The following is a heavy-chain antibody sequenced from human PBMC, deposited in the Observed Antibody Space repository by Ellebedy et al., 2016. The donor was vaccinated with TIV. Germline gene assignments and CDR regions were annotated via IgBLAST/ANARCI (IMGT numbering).Heavy chain of an antibody. Sequence: PGGSLRLSCAASGFTFSSYGMHRVRQAPGKGLEWVSAISGSGGSTYYADSVKGRFTISRDNAKNSLYLQMNSLRDEDTAVYYCARDHGYWGQGTLVTVSS. V-gene: IGHV3-48*02. CDR3: ARDHGY. CDR1: GFTFSSYG. CDR2: ISGSGGST. J-gene: IGHJ4*02.